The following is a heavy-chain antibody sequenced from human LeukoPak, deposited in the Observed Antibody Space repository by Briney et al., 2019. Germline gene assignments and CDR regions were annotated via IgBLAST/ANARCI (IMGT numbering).Heavy chain of an antibody. J-gene: IGHJ4*02. V-gene: IGHV1-2*02. D-gene: IGHD5-18*01. Sequence: ASVKVSCKASGYTFTGYYIHWVRQAPGQGLEWMGWINPNSGGTNYAQKFQGRVTMTRDTSISTAYMELSRLRSDDTAVYYCARVGYSYGRLAIFDYWGQGTLVTVSS. CDR1: GYTFTGYY. CDR2: INPNSGGT. CDR3: ARVGYSYGRLAIFDY.